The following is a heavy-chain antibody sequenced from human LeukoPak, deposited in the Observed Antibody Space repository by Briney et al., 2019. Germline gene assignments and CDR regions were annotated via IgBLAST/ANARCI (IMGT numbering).Heavy chain of an antibody. CDR1: GGSFSGYY. CDR2: INHSGST. D-gene: IGHD3-3*01. J-gene: IGHJ4*02. V-gene: IGHV4-34*01. Sequence: PSETLSLTCAVYGGSFSGYYWSWIRQPPGKGLEWIGEINHSGSTNYNPSLKSRVTISVDTSKNQFSLKLSSVTAADTAVYYCAGGRNRVVTIFGVVTNPYFDYWGQGTLVTVSS. CDR3: AGGRNRVVTIFGVVTNPYFDY.